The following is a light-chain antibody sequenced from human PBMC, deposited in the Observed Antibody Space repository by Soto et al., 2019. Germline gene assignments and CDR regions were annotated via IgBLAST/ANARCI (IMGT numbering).Light chain of an antibody. CDR1: ESVLYSSNNKNY. CDR2: WAS. V-gene: IGKV4-1*01. CDR3: QQYDNWPLT. Sequence: DIVMTQSPDSLALSLGERATINCPSSESVLYSSNNKNYLAWYQQKPGQPPKLLIYWASTRESGVPDRFSGSGSGTEFTLTISSLQSEDFAVYYCQQYDNWPLTFGGGTKVDI. J-gene: IGKJ4*01.